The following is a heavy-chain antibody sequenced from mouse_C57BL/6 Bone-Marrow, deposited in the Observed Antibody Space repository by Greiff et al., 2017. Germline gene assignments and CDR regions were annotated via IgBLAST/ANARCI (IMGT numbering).Heavy chain of an antibody. V-gene: IGHV1-81*01. CDR3: ARDERFAY. CDR1: GYTFTSYG. Sequence: VQLVESGAELARPGASVKLSCKASGYTFTSYGISWVKQRTGQGLEWIGEIYPRSGNTYYNEKFKGKATLTADKYSNTAYMELRSLTSEDSAVYFCARDERFAYWGQGTLVTVSA. J-gene: IGHJ3*01. CDR2: IYPRSGNT.